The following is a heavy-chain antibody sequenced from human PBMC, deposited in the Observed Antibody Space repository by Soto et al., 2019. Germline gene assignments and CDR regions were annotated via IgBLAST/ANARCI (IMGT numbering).Heavy chain of an antibody. J-gene: IGHJ2*01. CDR2: IWYDGSNK. D-gene: IGHD3-10*01. V-gene: IGHV3-33*01. CDR1: GFTFSSYG. Sequence: QVQLVESGGGVVQPGRSLRLSCAASGFTFSSYGMHWVRQAPGKGLEWVAVIWYDGSNKYYADSVKGRFTISRDNSKNTLYLQMNSLRAEDTAVYYCARGPDLLRFGERYFDLWGRGTLVTVSS. CDR3: ARGPDLLRFGERYFDL.